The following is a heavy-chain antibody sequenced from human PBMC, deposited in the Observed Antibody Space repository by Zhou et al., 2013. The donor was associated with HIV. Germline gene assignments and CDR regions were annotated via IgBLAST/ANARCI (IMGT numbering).Heavy chain of an antibody. CDR1: GGTFTSYA. D-gene: IGHD2-21*02. V-gene: IGHV1-69*05. J-gene: IGHJ4*02. Sequence: QVQLVQSGAEVKKPGSSVKVSCKASGGTFTSYAISWVRQAPGQGLEWMGGIIARFNRPHYAQKFQGRVTISTDESTSTVHMEMTSLRSDDTAVYYCAREVVTAVTAPGDFWGQGTLVTVSP. CDR3: AREVVTAVTAPGDF. CDR2: IIARFNRP.